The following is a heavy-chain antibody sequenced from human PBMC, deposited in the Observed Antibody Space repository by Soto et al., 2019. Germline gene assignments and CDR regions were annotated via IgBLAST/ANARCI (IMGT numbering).Heavy chain of an antibody. J-gene: IGHJ5*02. CDR2: VSRGGKTI. CDR3: ARDWESSGYFWFDP. D-gene: IGHD3-22*01. Sequence: GGALRLSGAASGFDFSVYSMDWVRQAPGKGRGGVAYVSRGGKTIYSADSVKGRFTISRDNAKNSLYLQMNNLRVEDTAVYYCARDWESSGYFWFDPWGQGTLVTVSS. V-gene: IGHV3-48*04. CDR1: GFDFSVYS.